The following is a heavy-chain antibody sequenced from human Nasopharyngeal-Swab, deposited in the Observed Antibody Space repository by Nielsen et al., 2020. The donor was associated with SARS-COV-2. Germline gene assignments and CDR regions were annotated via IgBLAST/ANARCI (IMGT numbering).Heavy chain of an antibody. V-gene: IGHV1-18*01. CDR1: GYTFTSYG. Sequence: ASVKVSCKASGYTFTSYGISWVRQAPGQGLEWMGWISAYNGNTNYAQKLQGRVTMTTDTSTSTAYMELRSLRSDDTAVYYCARSFGPLRLLGYWYFDLWGRGTLVTVSS. D-gene: IGHD3-3*01. CDR2: ISAYNGNT. J-gene: IGHJ2*01. CDR3: ARSFGPLRLLGYWYFDL.